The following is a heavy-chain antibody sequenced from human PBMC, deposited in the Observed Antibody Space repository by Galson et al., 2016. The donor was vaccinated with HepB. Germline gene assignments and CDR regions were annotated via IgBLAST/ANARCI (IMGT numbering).Heavy chain of an antibody. CDR3: ARVGEDIVATTAGFEH. V-gene: IGHV3-23*01. CDR1: GFTFSNYA. CDR2: ICGTGGNT. D-gene: IGHD5-12*01. Sequence: SLRLSCAASGFTFSNYAMSWVRQAPGKGLEWVSAICGTGGNTYYADSVKGRFTISRDKSKDTLYLQMSSLRAEDTAVYYCARVGEDIVATTAGFEHWGQGTLVTVSS. J-gene: IGHJ4*02.